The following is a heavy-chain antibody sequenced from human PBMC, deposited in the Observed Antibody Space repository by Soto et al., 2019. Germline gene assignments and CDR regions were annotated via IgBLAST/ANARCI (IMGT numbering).Heavy chain of an antibody. V-gene: IGHV1-69*01. J-gene: IGHJ6*02. CDR2: IIPIFGTA. CDR3: ARDVLGSGSYYEYYGMDV. D-gene: IGHD1-26*01. CDR1: GGTFSSYA. Sequence: QVQLVQSGAEVKKPGSSVMVSCKASGGTFSSYAISWVRQAPGQGLEWMGGIIPIFGTANYAQKFQGRVAITADESTSRAYMELSSLRSEDTAVYYCARDVLGSGSYYEYYGMDVWGQGTTVTVSS.